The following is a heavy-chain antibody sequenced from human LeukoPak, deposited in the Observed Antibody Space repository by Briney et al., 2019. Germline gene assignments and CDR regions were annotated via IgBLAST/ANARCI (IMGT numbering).Heavy chain of an antibody. Sequence: GGSLRLSCAASGFSFSSYDMHWVRQAPGKGLEWVAGLWFDGSNKHYADSVKGRFIISRDNSNNTLYLQMNSLRVDDTAVYYCARDGAAAGPEIYNYYYMGVWGKGTTVTVSS. J-gene: IGHJ6*03. CDR1: GFSFSSYD. CDR3: ARDGAAAGPEIYNYYYMGV. CDR2: LWFDGSNK. D-gene: IGHD6-25*01. V-gene: IGHV3-33*01.